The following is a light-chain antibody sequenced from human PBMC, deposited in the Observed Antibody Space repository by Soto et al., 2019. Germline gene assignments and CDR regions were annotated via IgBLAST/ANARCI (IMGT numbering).Light chain of an antibody. CDR2: EVY. CDR3: TSSACSGHPCAV. CDR1: STDIGGYDF. J-gene: IGLJ2*01. Sequence: QSALTQPPSASGSPGQSVTISCTGTSTDIGGYDFVSWYQQQPGKAPTLLIYEVYKRPSGVPDRFSGSKSGITAPLTVSWLQADDEAVYNCTSSACSGHPCAVFGGGPKSTVL. V-gene: IGLV2-8*01.